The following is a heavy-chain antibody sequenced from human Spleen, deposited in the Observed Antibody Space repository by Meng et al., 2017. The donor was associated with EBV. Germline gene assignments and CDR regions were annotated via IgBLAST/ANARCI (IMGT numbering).Heavy chain of an antibody. D-gene: IGHD6-19*01. CDR1: GYTFTTYA. CDR3: ARDGNTVAVLY. Sequence: QGQLVKSGAEVNKLGASVKVSCKASGYTFTTYAMNWVRQAPGQRPEWMGWINAGNGDTKYSQKFQDRITITSDTSANTAYMELSSLRPEDTAVYYCARDGNTVAVLYWGQGTLVTVSS. J-gene: IGHJ4*02. V-gene: IGHV1-3*01. CDR2: INAGNGDT.